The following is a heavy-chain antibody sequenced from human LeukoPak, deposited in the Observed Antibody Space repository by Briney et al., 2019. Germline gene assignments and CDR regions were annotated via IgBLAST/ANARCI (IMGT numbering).Heavy chain of an antibody. CDR1: GFTFSGSA. V-gene: IGHV3-23*01. J-gene: IGHJ3*02. Sequence: GGSLTLSCAASGFTFSGSAMSWVRQAPGQGLEWVSAISGGGGSTYYADSVKGRFTISTDNSKNTLYLQMNSLRAEDSALYYCARSRSGSFDIWGQGTMVTVSS. D-gene: IGHD3-22*01. CDR3: ARSRSGSFDI. CDR2: ISGGGGST.